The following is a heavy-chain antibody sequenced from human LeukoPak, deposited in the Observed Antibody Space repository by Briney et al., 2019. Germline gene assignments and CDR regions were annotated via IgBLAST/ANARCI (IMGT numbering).Heavy chain of an antibody. J-gene: IGHJ4*02. CDR1: GFTFSSYA. Sequence: GGSLRLSCAASGFTFSSYAMSWVRQAPGKGLEWVSAISGSGGSTYYADSVKGRFTTSRDNSKSTLYLQMNSLRAEDTAVYYCAKDLRGYYDSSGYLDYWGQGTLVTVSS. CDR3: AKDLRGYYDSSGYLDY. V-gene: IGHV3-23*01. D-gene: IGHD3-22*01. CDR2: ISGSGGST.